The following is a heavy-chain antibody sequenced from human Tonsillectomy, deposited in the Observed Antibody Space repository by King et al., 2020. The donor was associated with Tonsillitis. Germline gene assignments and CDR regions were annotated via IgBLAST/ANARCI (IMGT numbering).Heavy chain of an antibody. CDR3: AQGRHDYVWGSLPHDY. D-gene: IGHD3-16*01. J-gene: IGHJ4*02. CDR2: ISYDGSNK. Sequence: VQLVESGGGVVQPGRSQRLSCAVSGFTFSTYGMHWVRQAPGKGLEWVAVISYDGSNKYYADSVKGRFTISRDNSNNTLYLEMNSLRDEDTAVYHCAQGRHDYVWGSLPHDYWGQGTLVTVSS. CDR1: GFTFSTYG. V-gene: IGHV3-30*18.